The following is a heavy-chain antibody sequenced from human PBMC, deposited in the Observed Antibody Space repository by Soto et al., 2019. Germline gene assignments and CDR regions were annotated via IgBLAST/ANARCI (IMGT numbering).Heavy chain of an antibody. Sequence: QLGQSGTEMKRPGSSVKVSCETSGGIFTNYIFNWVRQAPGQGLEWIGWIIPVLNITNYAQKFQGRVTIDADKSTSTAYVELTSQRAEDTAIYFFAKAPNANSHSVYWGHGTLVTVSS. CDR1: GGIFTNYI. D-gene: IGHD1-7*01. V-gene: IGHV1-69*02. J-gene: IGHJ4*01. CDR2: IIPVLNIT. CDR3: AKAPNANSHSVY.